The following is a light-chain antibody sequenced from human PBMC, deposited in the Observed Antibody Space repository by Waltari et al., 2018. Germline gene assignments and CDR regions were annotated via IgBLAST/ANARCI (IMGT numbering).Light chain of an antibody. CDR1: QILSSY. J-gene: IGKJ1*01. CDR3: QQSYTTPRT. V-gene: IGKV3-11*01. Sequence: EIVLTQSPATLSLSPGESASLSCRANQILSSYLAWYQQKPGQTPRLLIYDASTLQGGVPSRFSGSGSETHFTLAISSLQREDFATYYCQQSYTTPRTFGQGTKVEIK. CDR2: DAS.